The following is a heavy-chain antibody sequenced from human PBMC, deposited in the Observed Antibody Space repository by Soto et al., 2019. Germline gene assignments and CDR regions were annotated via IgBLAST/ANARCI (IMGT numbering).Heavy chain of an antibody. Sequence: SSETPSLTCTVSGDSMGSGGHYYYWIRLLPGKGLEWIGYIYYSGATHYNPSLRGRVSISIDTSNNQFSLRLISVTAADTALYFGVRDKNLDPTVWGYWGQGT. V-gene: IGHV4-31*03. CDR1: GDSMGSGGHY. J-gene: IGHJ4*02. CDR3: VRDKNLDPTVWGY. D-gene: IGHD7-27*01. CDR2: IYYSGAT.